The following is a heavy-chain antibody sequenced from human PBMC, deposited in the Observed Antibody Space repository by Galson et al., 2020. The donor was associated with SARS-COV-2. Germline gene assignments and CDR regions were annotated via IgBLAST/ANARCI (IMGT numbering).Heavy chain of an antibody. CDR3: AREPLSYGGGFDF. CDR2: IGISSSTI. V-gene: IGHV3-48*04. CDR1: GFTFSIYA. Sequence: GGSLRLSCAASGFTFSIYAMNWVRQAPGKGLEWVSYIGISSSTIFYADSVQGRFSISRNNAKNSLYLQMNSLRAEDTAVYYCAREPLSYGGGFDFWGQGILVTVSS. D-gene: IGHD3-16*01. J-gene: IGHJ4*02.